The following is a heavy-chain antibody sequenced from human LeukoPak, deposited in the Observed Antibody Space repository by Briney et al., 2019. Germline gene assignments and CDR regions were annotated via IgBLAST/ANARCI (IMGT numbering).Heavy chain of an antibody. CDR1: GYTFTGYY. V-gene: IGHV1-46*01. CDR3: AREGEIGYDLSDY. CDR2: INPSGGST. Sequence: GASVKVSCKASGYTFTGYYIHWVRQAPGQGLEWMGWINPSGGSTSYAQKFQGRVTVTRDTSTSTVYMELSSLRSEDTAMYYCAREGEIGYDLSDYWGQGTLVTVSS. D-gene: IGHD5-12*01. J-gene: IGHJ4*02.